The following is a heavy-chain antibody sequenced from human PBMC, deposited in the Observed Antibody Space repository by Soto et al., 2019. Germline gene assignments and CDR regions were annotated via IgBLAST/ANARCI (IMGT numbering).Heavy chain of an antibody. CDR1: GGSISSSSYY. Sequence: SETLSLTCTVSGGSISSSSYYWGWIRQPPGKGLEWIGSIYYSGSTYYNPSLKSRVTISVDTSKNQFSLKLSSVTAADSAMYYCSRVRGYCSGGSCYYYYYGMDVWGQGTTVTVSS. V-gene: IGHV4-39*07. CDR2: IYYSGST. CDR3: SRVRGYCSGGSCYYYYYGMDV. D-gene: IGHD2-15*01. J-gene: IGHJ6*02.